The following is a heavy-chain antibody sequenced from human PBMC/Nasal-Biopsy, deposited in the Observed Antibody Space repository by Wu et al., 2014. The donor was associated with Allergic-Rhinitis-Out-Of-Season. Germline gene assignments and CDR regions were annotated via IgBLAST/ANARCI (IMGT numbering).Heavy chain of an antibody. D-gene: IGHD2-15*01. V-gene: IGHV4-61*03. J-gene: IGHJ4*02. CDR3: ARGGLGGIPFDS. Sequence: TLSLTCSVSGFSVSSSNFYWSWIRQPPGKGLEWIGNVFYSGLTNNNPSLKSRATTSLDTSKNHLSLQLSSVTDADTAVYYCARGGLGGIPFDSWGQGILVAVSS. CDR2: VFYSGLT. CDR1: GFSVSSSNFY.